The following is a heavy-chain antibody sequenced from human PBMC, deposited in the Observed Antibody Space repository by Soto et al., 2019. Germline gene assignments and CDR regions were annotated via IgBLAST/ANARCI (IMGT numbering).Heavy chain of an antibody. CDR3: ARQGSNEDYYYGMDV. Sequence: QVQLVQSGAEVKKPGSSVKVSCKASGGTFSSYAINWVRQAPGQGLEWMGGIIRIFGTPDYAQRFQGRVTITEDEATSTAYMARSSLRSEDTAVYYCARQGSNEDYYYGMDVWGQGTKVTVSS. CDR2: IIRIFGTP. CDR1: GGTFSSYA. J-gene: IGHJ6*02. D-gene: IGHD3-10*01. V-gene: IGHV1-69*12.